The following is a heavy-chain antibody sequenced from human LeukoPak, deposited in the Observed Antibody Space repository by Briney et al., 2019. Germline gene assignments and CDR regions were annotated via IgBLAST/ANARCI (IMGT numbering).Heavy chain of an antibody. Sequence: SVKVSCKASGGTFSSYAISWVRQAPGQGLEWMGGIIPIFGTANYAQKFQGRVTITADESTSTAYMELSSLRSEDTAVYYCARDVSSGWFPRSEYYFDYWGQGTLVTVSS. J-gene: IGHJ4*02. CDR3: ARDVSSGWFPRSEYYFDY. CDR2: IIPIFGTA. CDR1: GGTFSSYA. V-gene: IGHV1-69*13. D-gene: IGHD6-19*01.